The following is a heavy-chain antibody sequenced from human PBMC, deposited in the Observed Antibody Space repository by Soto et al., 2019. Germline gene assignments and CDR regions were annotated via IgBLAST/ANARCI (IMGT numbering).Heavy chain of an antibody. Sequence: GASVKVSCKASGYTFTGYYMHWVRQAPGQGLEWMGWINPNSGGTNYAQKFQGRVTMTRDTSISTAYMELSRLRSDDTAVYYCARDKGDSSSAYYFDYWGQGTLVTVSS. D-gene: IGHD6-6*01. CDR2: INPNSGGT. CDR1: GYTFTGYY. V-gene: IGHV1-2*02. CDR3: ARDKGDSSSAYYFDY. J-gene: IGHJ4*02.